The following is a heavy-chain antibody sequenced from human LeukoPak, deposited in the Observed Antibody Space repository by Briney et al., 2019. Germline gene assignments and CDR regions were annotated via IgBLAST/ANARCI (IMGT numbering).Heavy chain of an antibody. CDR3: AKLKSALIVVGA. V-gene: IGHV3-23*01. D-gene: IGHD3-22*01. J-gene: IGHJ5*02. CDR1: GFTFSSSS. Sequence: PGGSLRLSRAVSGFTFSSSSLRWVRQAPGQGLEWVSSMSGAGDIAHYAESVRGRFTISRDNSRNTLYLQMNSLRADDAAVYYCAKLKSALIVVGAWGQGIRVAASS. CDR2: MSGAGDIA.